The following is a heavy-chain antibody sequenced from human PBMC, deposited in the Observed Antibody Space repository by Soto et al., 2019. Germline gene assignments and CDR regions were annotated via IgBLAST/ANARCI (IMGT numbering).Heavy chain of an antibody. J-gene: IGHJ4*02. CDR2: IVVGSGNT. Sequence: GASVKVSCKASGFTFTSSAVQWVRQARGQRLEWIGWIVVGSGNTNYAQKFQERVTITRDMSTSTAYMELSSLRSEDTAVYYCAVVRVRGQHLSPPDYWGQGTLVTVSS. CDR3: AVVRVRGQHLSPPDY. V-gene: IGHV1-58*01. D-gene: IGHD6-13*01. CDR1: GFTFTSSA.